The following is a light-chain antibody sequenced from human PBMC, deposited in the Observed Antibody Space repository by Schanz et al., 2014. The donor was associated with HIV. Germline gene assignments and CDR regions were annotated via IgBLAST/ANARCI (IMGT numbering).Light chain of an antibody. CDR2: GAS. Sequence: EIVMTQSPATLSVSPGERATLSCRASQSVRNNLAWYQQKPGQAPRLLIYGASTRATGIPARFSGSGSGTEFTLTISSLEPEDFAVYYCQQRSNWPRGTFGGGTKVEIK. J-gene: IGKJ4*01. CDR1: QSVRNN. V-gene: IGKV3-15*01. CDR3: QQRSNWPRGT.